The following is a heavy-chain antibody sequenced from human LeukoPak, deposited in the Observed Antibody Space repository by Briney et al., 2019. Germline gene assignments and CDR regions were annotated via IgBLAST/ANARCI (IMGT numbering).Heavy chain of an antibody. CDR1: GYNFANDW. V-gene: IGHV5-51*01. CDR2: IFPDDSDT. Sequence: GESLKISCKGSGYNFANDWIGWVRQMPGKGLEWMGIIFPDDSDTIYSPSFQGQVTISADKSISTAYLQWSSLKASDTAMYYCARLRDGYNRPFDYWGQGTLVTVSS. J-gene: IGHJ4*02. D-gene: IGHD5-24*01. CDR3: ARLRDGYNRPFDY.